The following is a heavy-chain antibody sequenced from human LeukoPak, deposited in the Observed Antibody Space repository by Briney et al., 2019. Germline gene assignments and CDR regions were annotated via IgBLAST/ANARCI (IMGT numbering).Heavy chain of an antibody. V-gene: IGHV4-59*01. D-gene: IGHD3-10*01. CDR3: ARSGSNYYYYMDV. CDR2: IYYSGST. Sequence: SETLSLTCTVSDDSITMYYWTWIRQPPGKGLEWIGYIYYSGSTNYSPSLKSRVTISVDTSKNQFSLKLSSVTAADTAVYYCARSGSNYYYYMDVWGKGTTVTISS. CDR1: DDSITMYY. J-gene: IGHJ6*03.